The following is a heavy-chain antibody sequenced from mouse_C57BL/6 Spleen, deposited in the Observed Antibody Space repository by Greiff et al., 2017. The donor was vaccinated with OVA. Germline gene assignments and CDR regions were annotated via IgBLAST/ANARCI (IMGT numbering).Heavy chain of an antibody. V-gene: IGHV1-64*01. CDR1: GYTFTSYW. Sequence: QVQLQQPGAELVKPGASVKLSCKASGYTFTSYWMHWVKQRPGQGLEWIGMIHPNSGSTNYNEKFKSKATLTVDKSSSTAYMQLSSLTSEDSAVYYCLVRDYYAMDYWGQGTSDTVSS. CDR3: LVRDYYAMDY. CDR2: IHPNSGST. D-gene: IGHD2-5*01. J-gene: IGHJ4*01.